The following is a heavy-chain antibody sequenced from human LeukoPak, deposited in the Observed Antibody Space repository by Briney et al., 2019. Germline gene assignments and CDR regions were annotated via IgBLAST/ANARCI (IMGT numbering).Heavy chain of an antibody. D-gene: IGHD6-6*01. CDR1: GYTFTGYY. CDR3: AREGSSSAGWFDP. CDR2: INPNSGGT. J-gene: IGHJ5*02. Sequence: ASVKVSCKASGYTFTGYYMHWVRQAPGQGLEWMGWINPNSGGTNYAQKFQGRVTTTRDTSISTAYMELSRLRSDDTAVYYCAREGSSSAGWFDPWGQGTLVTVSS. V-gene: IGHV1-2*02.